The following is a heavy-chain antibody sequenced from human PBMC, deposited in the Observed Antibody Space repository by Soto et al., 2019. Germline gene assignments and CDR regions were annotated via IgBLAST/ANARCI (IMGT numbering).Heavy chain of an antibody. D-gene: IGHD3-9*01. Sequence: PSETLSLTCTVSGGSISSSSYYWGWIRQPPGKGLEWIGSIYYSGSTYYNPSLKSRVTISVDTSKNQFSLKLSSVTAADTAVYYCARHLFADILTGYWPDAFDIWGQGTMVTVSS. V-gene: IGHV4-39*01. J-gene: IGHJ3*02. CDR2: IYYSGST. CDR1: GGSISSSSYY. CDR3: ARHLFADILTGYWPDAFDI.